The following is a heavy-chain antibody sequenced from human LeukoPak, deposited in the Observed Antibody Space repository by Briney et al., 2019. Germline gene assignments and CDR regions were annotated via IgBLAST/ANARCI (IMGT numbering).Heavy chain of an antibody. J-gene: IGHJ5*02. V-gene: IGHV4-59*01. CDR3: ARNHGSGRGEWFDP. CDR2: IYYSGST. Sequence: SETLSLTCTVSGGSISSYYWSWIRQPPGKGLEWIGYIYYSGSTKYNPSLKSRVTISVDTSKNQFSLKMSSVTAADTAVYYCARNHGSGRGEWFDPWGQGTLVTVSS. D-gene: IGHD3-10*01. CDR1: GGSISSYY.